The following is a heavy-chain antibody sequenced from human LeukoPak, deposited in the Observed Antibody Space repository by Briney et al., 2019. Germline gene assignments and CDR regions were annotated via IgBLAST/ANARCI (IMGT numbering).Heavy chain of an antibody. V-gene: IGHV1-3*01. CDR3: ARAQVTNSLGVPAAGFYY. Sequence: ASVNVSCKASGYTFTSYAMHWVRQAPGQRLEWMGWINAGNGNTKYSQKFQGRVTITRDTSASTAYMELSSLRSEDTAVYYCARAQVTNSLGVPAAGFYYWGQGTLVTVSS. CDR2: INAGNGNT. J-gene: IGHJ4*02. D-gene: IGHD2-2*01. CDR1: GYTFTSYA.